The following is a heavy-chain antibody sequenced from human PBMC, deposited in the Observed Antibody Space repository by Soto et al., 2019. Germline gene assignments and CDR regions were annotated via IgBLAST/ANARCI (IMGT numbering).Heavy chain of an antibody. CDR1: GYTFRSYG. J-gene: IGHJ3*02. CDR3: ARDTHYDILTGYYSNDASDI. D-gene: IGHD3-9*01. Sequence: GASVKVSCKTSGYTFRSYGISWVRQAPGQGLEWMGWISAYNGNTNYAQKFQGRVTMTTDTSTSTVYPEVRSLRSDDTAVYYCARDTHYDILTGYYSNDASDIWGQGTMVTVSS. CDR2: ISAYNGNT. V-gene: IGHV1-18*01.